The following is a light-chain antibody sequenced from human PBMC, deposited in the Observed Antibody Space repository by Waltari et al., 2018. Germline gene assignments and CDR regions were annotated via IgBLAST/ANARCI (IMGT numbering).Light chain of an antibody. CDR2: EAS. CDR1: QSITRW. V-gene: IGKV1-5*03. Sequence: DIQLTQSPPIVAASVGDRVTITCRASQSITRWLAWYQQKPGRAPKLLIYEASNLVTGAPSGFSGTGSGTLFTLTISSLEPDDFATYYCQQFVGYPYSFGQGTKVETK. CDR3: QQFVGYPYS. J-gene: IGKJ2*03.